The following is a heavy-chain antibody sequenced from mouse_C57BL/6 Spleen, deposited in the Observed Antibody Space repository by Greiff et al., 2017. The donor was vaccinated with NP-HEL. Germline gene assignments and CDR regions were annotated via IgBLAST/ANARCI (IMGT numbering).Heavy chain of an antibody. D-gene: IGHD1-1*01. CDR1: GFTFSSYT. CDR2: ISGGGGNT. CDR3: ARVGSSYPAWFAY. Sequence: DVKLVESGGGLVKPGGSLKLSCAASGFTFSSYTMSWVRQTPEKRLEWVATISGGGGNTYYPDSVKGRFTISRDNAKNTLYLQMSSLRSEDTALYYCARVGSSYPAWFAYWGQGTLVSVSA. V-gene: IGHV5-9*01. J-gene: IGHJ3*01.